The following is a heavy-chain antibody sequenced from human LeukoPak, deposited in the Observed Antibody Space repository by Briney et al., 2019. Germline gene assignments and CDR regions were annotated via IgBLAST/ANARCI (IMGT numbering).Heavy chain of an antibody. CDR1: GYPFTAYY. CDR2: INPDSGGT. Sequence: ASVKVSCKASGYPFTAYYMHWVRQAPGQGLEWMGWINPDSGGTNYAQKFQGRVTMTRDTSISTAYMELTRLRSDDTAVYYCARVHYDSSGYVDYWGQGTLDTVSS. V-gene: IGHV1-2*02. CDR3: ARVHYDSSGYVDY. J-gene: IGHJ4*02. D-gene: IGHD3-22*01.